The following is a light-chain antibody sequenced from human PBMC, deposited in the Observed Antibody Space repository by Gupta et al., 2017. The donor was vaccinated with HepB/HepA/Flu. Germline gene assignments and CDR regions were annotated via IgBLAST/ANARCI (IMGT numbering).Light chain of an antibody. Sequence: EILFTQSLGILSLSPGQRATLSCRASQSVSSASFAWYRQKPGHAPRLHIYGAVSRDTGIPDRYGGSGCGTDFTLTINRREPEDFAVYFCQHNDGSSPGTFGEGTKLEIK. CDR1: QSVSSAS. V-gene: IGKV3-20*01. CDR2: GAV. J-gene: IGKJ2*02. CDR3: QHNDGSSPGT.